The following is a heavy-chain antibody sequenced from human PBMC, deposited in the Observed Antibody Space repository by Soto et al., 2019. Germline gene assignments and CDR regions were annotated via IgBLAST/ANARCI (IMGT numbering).Heavy chain of an antibody. CDR3: AKGGAAPLFYYYGSGSYYKYYYYMDV. J-gene: IGHJ6*03. CDR2: ISWNSGSI. V-gene: IGHV3-9*01. D-gene: IGHD3-10*01. Sequence: GGSLRLSCAASGFTFDDYAMHWVRQAPGKGLEWVSGISWNSGSIGYADSVKGRFTISRDNAKNSLYLQMNSLRAEDTALYYCAKGGAAPLFYYYGSGSYYKYYYYMDVWGKGTTVTVSS. CDR1: GFTFDDYA.